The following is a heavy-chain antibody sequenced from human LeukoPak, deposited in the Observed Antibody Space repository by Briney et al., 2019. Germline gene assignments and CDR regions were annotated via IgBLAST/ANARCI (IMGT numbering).Heavy chain of an antibody. CDR3: ARGWGGL. CDR1: GFSFSDSW. D-gene: IGHD7-27*01. V-gene: IGHV3-7*01. CDR2: IKPDGSGR. J-gene: IGHJ3*01. Sequence: GGSLRLSCAASGFSFSDSWMTWVCQAAGKGLEWVANIKPDGSGRWYVDSVKGRFTISRDNAKNSLYLHMSTLRADDTAVYYCARGWGGLWGQGTMVTVSS.